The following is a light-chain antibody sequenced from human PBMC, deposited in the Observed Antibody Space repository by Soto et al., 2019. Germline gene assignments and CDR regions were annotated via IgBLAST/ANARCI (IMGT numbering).Light chain of an antibody. J-gene: IGKJ2*01. V-gene: IGKV3-15*01. CDR1: QYIAGN. Sequence: EIVMTQSPATLSVSPGERATLSCRASQYIAGNFAWYQQKPGQAPTLLIYGASTRDTGIPARFSGSGSGTEFTLTNSSLQSEDFVVYYCQQCNYLPEYTFGQGTNLEIK. CDR3: QQCNYLPEYT. CDR2: GAS.